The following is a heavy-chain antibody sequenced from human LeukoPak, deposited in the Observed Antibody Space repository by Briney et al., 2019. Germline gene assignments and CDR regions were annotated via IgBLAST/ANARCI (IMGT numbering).Heavy chain of an antibody. D-gene: IGHD3-22*01. CDR1: GYTFTSYD. CDR2: MSPNSGNT. CDR3: ARTTMIVVVTGVPFDP. Sequence: ASVKVSCKASGYTFTSYDINWVRQATGQGLEWMGWMSPNSGNTGYAQKFQGRVTMTRDTSINTAYMELRSLRSDDTAVYYCARTTMIVVVTGVPFDPWGQGTLVTVSS. V-gene: IGHV1-8*01. J-gene: IGHJ5*02.